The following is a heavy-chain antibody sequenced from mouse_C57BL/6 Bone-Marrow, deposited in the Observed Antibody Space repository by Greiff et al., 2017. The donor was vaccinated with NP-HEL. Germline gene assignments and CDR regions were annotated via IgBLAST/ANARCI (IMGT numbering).Heavy chain of an antibody. Sequence: VKLMESGAELARPGASVKLSCKASGYTFTSYGISWVKQRTGQGLEWIGEIYPRSGNTYYNEKFKGKATLTADKSSSTAYMELRSLTSEDSAVYFCARGRQLRLDYLDYWGQGTTLTVSS. D-gene: IGHD3-2*02. CDR2: IYPRSGNT. CDR3: ARGRQLRLDYLDY. V-gene: IGHV1-81*01. J-gene: IGHJ2*01. CDR1: GYTFTSYG.